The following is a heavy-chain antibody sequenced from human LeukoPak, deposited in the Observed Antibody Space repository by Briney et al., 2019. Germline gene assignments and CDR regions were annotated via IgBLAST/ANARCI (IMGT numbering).Heavy chain of an antibody. CDR2: IYYSGST. CDR3: ARERGYSGHGTFDV. D-gene: IGHD5-12*01. J-gene: IGHJ3*01. CDR1: GGSISSYY. V-gene: IGHV4-59*01. Sequence: SETLSLTCTVSGGSISSYYWSWIRQPPGKGLEWIGYIYYSGSTNYIPSLKSRVTISVDTSKNQFSLKLSSVTAADTAVYYCARERGYSGHGTFDVWGQGTMVTVSS.